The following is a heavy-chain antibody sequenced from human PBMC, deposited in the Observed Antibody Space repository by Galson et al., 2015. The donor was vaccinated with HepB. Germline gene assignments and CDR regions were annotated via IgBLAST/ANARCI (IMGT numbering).Heavy chain of an antibody. V-gene: IGHV1-18*04. Sequence: SVKVSCKASGYTFTSYGISWVRQAPGQGLEWMGWISAYNGNTNYAQKLQGRVTMTTDTSTNTAYMELRSLRSDDTAVYYCARICSSTSCPYYYYYYGMDVWGQGTTVTVSS. CDR3: ARICSSTSCPYYYYYYGMDV. CDR1: GYTFTSYG. J-gene: IGHJ6*02. D-gene: IGHD2-2*01. CDR2: ISAYNGNT.